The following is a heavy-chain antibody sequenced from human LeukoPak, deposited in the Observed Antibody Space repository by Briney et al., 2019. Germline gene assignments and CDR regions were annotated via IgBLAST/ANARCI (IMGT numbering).Heavy chain of an antibody. CDR1: NGSISNYY. J-gene: IGHJ3*02. V-gene: IGHV4-4*07. CDR3: ASGHYCTSTSCPGRGAFDI. D-gene: IGHD2-2*01. CDR2: IYYTGST. Sequence: PSETLSLTCTVSNGSISNYYWTWIRQPPRKGLWWMWRIYYTGSTNYNPSLKSRVIMSVDTSKNQFSQKLTSVTAADTSLYYCASGHYCTSTSCPGRGAFDIWGQGTMVTVPS.